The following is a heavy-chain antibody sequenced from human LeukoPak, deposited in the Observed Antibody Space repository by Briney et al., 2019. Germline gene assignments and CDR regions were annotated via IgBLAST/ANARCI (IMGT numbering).Heavy chain of an antibody. J-gene: IGHJ6*03. Sequence: KASETLSLTCTVSGGSISSYYWSWIRQPPGKGLEWIGYISYIGSTNYNPSLKSRVNMSVDTSKNQFSLKLSSVTAADTAVYYCARNVAVSYYYYYYMDVWGKGTTVTISS. CDR1: GGSISSYY. CDR3: ARNVAVSYYYYYYMDV. D-gene: IGHD6-19*01. CDR2: ISYIGST. V-gene: IGHV4-59*01.